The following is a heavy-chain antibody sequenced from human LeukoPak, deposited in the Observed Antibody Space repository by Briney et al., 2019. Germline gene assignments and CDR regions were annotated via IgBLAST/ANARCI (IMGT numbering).Heavy chain of an antibody. CDR3: ARGVEPLAANTLAY. V-gene: IGHV3-53*01. Sequence: GGSLTLSCAASGFTVITNDMTWVRQAPGKGLAWVSVLYSDSNTKYPDPVHGRFPISIDNSKNTLYLEMNSLSPDDTAVYYCARGVEPLAANTLAYWGQGTLVTGSS. D-gene: IGHD1-14*01. CDR1: GFTVITND. CDR2: LYSDSNT. J-gene: IGHJ4*02.